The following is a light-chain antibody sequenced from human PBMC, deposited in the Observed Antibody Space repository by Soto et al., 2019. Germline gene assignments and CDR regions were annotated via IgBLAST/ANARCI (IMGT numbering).Light chain of an antibody. J-gene: IGKJ4*01. CDR2: GAS. V-gene: IGKV3-20*01. CDR3: QQYGNSPVT. CDR1: QSLSSSF. Sequence: EIVLTQSPGTLSLSPGERATLSCRASQSLSSSFLAWYQLRPGQSPSVLIYGASSRATGIPDRFSGSGSGTNFTLSISRLEPEDFAVYYCQQYGNSPVTFGGGTKVEIK.